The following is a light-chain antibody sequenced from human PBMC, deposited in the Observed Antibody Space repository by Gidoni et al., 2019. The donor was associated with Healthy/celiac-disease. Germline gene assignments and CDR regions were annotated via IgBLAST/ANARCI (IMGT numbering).Light chain of an antibody. J-gene: IGKJ2*02. CDR1: QSVSSSY. V-gene: IGKV3-20*01. Sequence: EIVLTQSPGTLSLSPGERATLSCRASQSVSSSYLAWYQQKPGQAPRLLIYGASSRATSIPDRFSGNGSRTDFTLTISRLEAEDLAEYYCQQYGSSPPCTFGQGTKLEIK. CDR3: QQYGSSPPCT. CDR2: GAS.